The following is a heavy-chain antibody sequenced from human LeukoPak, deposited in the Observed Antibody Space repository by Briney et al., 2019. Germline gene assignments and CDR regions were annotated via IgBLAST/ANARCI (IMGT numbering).Heavy chain of an antibody. Sequence: GGSLRLSCAASGFTFSSYAMYWVRQTPGKGLEWVAGISYDGSNKYYTDSVKGRFTISRDNSNNMLYLQMSSLRAEDTAVYFCANDPQQVILPNHFDYWGQGTQVTVSS. D-gene: IGHD2-21*01. J-gene: IGHJ4*02. CDR1: GFTFSSYA. CDR3: ANDPQQVILPNHFDY. CDR2: ISYDGSNK. V-gene: IGHV3-30*18.